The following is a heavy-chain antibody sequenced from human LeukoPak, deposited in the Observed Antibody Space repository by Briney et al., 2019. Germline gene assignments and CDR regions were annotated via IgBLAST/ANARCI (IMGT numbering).Heavy chain of an antibody. J-gene: IGHJ4*02. D-gene: IGHD6-19*01. V-gene: IGHV3-23*01. CDR1: GFTFSSYA. Sequence: PGGSLRLSCAASGFTFSSYAMSWVRQAPGKGLEWVSAISGSGGSTYYADSVKGRFTISRDNSKNTLYLQMKSLRADDTAVYYCAKSVGVTGDPVDYWGQGTLVIVSA. CDR3: AKSVGVTGDPVDY. CDR2: ISGSGGST.